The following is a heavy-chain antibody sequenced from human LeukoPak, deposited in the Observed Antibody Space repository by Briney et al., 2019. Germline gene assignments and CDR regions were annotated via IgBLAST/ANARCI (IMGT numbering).Heavy chain of an antibody. J-gene: IGHJ5*02. D-gene: IGHD3-3*02. CDR3: ARDSLSSNWFDP. Sequence: EASVKVSYKASGYTFTSYGISWERQAPGQGLEWMGWISAYNGNTNYAQKLQGRVTMTTDTSTSTAYMELRSLRSDDTAVYYCARDSLSSNWFDPWGQGTLVTVSS. V-gene: IGHV1-18*01. CDR1: GYTFTSYG. CDR2: ISAYNGNT.